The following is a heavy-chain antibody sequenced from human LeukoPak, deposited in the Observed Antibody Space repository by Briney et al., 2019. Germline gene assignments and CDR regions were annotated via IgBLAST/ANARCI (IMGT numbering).Heavy chain of an antibody. CDR3: ARGGGAFCGGDCHRNFDS. Sequence: GGSLRLSCAASGFTVSSNYMSWVRQAPGKGLEWVSVIYSGGSTYYADSEKGRFTISRDSSKNTLYLQMNSLRAEDTAVYYCARGGGAFCGGDCHRNFDSWGQGTLVTVSS. CDR2: IYSGGST. D-gene: IGHD2-21*02. J-gene: IGHJ4*02. CDR1: GFTVSSNY. V-gene: IGHV3-53*01.